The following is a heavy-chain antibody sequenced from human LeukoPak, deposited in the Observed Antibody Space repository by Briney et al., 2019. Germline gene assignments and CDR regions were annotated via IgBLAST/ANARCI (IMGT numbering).Heavy chain of an antibody. V-gene: IGHV4-34*01. Sequence: TSETLSLTCAVYGGSFSGYYWSWIRQPPGKGLEWIGEINHSGSTNYNPSLQSRVTISVDTSKNQFSLKLNSVTAADTAVYFCARGGRYMSASWYRSVYYYMDVWGKGTTVTVSS. J-gene: IGHJ6*03. CDR2: INHSGST. D-gene: IGHD6-13*01. CDR3: ARGGRYMSASWYRSVYYYMDV. CDR1: GGSFSGYY.